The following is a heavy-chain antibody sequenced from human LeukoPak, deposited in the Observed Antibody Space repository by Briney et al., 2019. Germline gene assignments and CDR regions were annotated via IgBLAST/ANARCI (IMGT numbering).Heavy chain of an antibody. CDR3: TRPGSGIASFDY. V-gene: IGHV3-73*01. D-gene: IGHD3-10*01. Sequence: PGGSLRLSCAASGFTLSGSAMHWVRQASGKGLEWVGRIRSKAESYATAYVASVKGRFTISRDDSKNTAYLQMNRLKIEDTAVYYCTRPGSGIASFDYWGQGILVTVSS. CDR1: GFTLSGSA. J-gene: IGHJ4*02. CDR2: IRSKAESYAT.